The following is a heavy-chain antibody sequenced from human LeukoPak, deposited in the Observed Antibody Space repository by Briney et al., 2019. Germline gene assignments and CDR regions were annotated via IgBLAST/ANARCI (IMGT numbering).Heavy chain of an antibody. V-gene: IGHV4-39*01. CDR1: GCSISSSSYY. D-gene: IGHD3-22*01. CDR2: IYYSGST. J-gene: IGHJ4*02. CDR3: ASVNSPSYCDSSGYPYYFDY. Sequence: SETLSLTCTVSGCSISSSSYYWGWIRQPPGKGLEWIGSIYYSGSTYYNPSLKSRVTISVDTTNNQYSLKLSSVTAADTAVYYCASVNSPSYCDSSGYPYYFDYWGQGTLVTVSS.